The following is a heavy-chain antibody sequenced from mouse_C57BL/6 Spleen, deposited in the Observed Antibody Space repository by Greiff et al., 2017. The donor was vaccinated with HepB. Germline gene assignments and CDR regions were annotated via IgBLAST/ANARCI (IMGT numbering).Heavy chain of an antibody. D-gene: IGHD2-10*01. CDR2: IDPSDSYT. Sequence: VQLQQPGAELVMPGASVKLSCKASGYTFTSYWMHWVKQRPGQGLEWIGEIDPSDSYTNYNQKFKGKSTLTVDKSSSTAYMQLSSLTSEDSAVYYCARRNSYYGNFYWGQGTLVTVSA. J-gene: IGHJ3*01. V-gene: IGHV1-69*01. CDR3: ARRNSYYGNFY. CDR1: GYTFTSYW.